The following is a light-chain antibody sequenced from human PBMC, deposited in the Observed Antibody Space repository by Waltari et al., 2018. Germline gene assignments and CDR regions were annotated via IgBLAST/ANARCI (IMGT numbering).Light chain of an antibody. Sequence: AIQMTQSPSSLSASVGDRVTITCRASQGIGHDLGWSQQKPGKAPKLLIYAASTLQSGVPSRCSGSGSGTDFTLTISSLQPEDFATYYCLQSYNFPRTFGQGAKVEIK. CDR2: AAS. CDR3: LQSYNFPRT. V-gene: IGKV1-6*01. CDR1: QGIGHD. J-gene: IGKJ1*01.